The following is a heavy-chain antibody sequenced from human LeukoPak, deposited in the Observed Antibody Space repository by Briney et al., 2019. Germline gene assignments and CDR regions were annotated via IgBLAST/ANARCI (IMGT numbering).Heavy chain of an antibody. J-gene: IGHJ4*02. CDR2: ISSSSTSI. Sequence: SGGSLRLPCADSGFLFSDFIDHTMVWVRQAPGKGLEWVSYISSSSTSISYADSVRGRFSISRDNAQRSLYLHMNSLRDEDTAVYYCAREFSVVGNFDYWGQGTLVIVSS. CDR1: GFLFSDFIDHT. D-gene: IGHD2-21*01. V-gene: IGHV3-21*01. CDR3: AREFSVVGNFDY.